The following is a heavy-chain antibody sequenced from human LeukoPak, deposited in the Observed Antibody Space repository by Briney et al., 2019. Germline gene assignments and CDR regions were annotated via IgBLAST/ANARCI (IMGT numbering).Heavy chain of an antibody. CDR3: VRQRRYCSGDSCYQRTFDY. Sequence: GGSLRLSCAASGFTFSNYWMSWVRQAPGKGLEWAANIKQDGSEKSYVGSVTGRFTISRDNAKNSLYMQMNSLRAEDTAVYYCVRQRRYCSGDSCYQRTFDYWGQGTLVTVSS. CDR1: GFTFSNYW. V-gene: IGHV3-7*01. D-gene: IGHD2-15*01. CDR2: IKQDGSEK. J-gene: IGHJ4*02.